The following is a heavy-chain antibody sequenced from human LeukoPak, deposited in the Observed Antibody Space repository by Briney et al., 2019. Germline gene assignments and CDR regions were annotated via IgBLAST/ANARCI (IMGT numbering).Heavy chain of an antibody. CDR3: ASSSPPKLLWFGELLSGLNYYYYGMDV. CDR2: MNPNSGNT. V-gene: IGHV1-8*01. D-gene: IGHD3-10*01. CDR1: GYTFTSYD. Sequence: GASVKVSCKASGYTFTSYDINWVRQATGQGLEWMGWMNPNSGNTGYAQKFQGRVTMTRNTSISTAYMELSSLRSEDTAVYYCASSSPPKLLWFGELLSGLNYYYYGMDVWGQGTTVTVSS. J-gene: IGHJ6*02.